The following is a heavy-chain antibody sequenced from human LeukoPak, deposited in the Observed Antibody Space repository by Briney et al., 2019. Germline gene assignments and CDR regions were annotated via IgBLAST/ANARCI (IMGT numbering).Heavy chain of an antibody. Sequence: SVKVSCKASGGTFSSYAISWVRQAPGQGLEWMGGIIPIFGTPNYAQNFQGRVTITADESASTAYMELTSLRSEDTAVYYCARVVGGSRNFDYWGQGTLVTVSS. CDR2: IIPIFGTP. CDR3: ARVVGGSRNFDY. D-gene: IGHD2-15*01. J-gene: IGHJ4*02. CDR1: GGTFSSYA. V-gene: IGHV1-69*13.